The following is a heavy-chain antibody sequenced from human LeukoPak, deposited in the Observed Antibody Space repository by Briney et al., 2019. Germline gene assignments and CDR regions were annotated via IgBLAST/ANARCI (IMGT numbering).Heavy chain of an antibody. J-gene: IGHJ3*02. V-gene: IGHV3-13*01. D-gene: IGHD2-15*01. CDR2: IGTAGDT. CDR1: GFTFSSYD. CDR3: ARGYCSGGSCYLTSVGAFDI. Sequence: PGGSLRLSCAASGFTFSSYDMHWVRQATGKGLEWVSAIGTAGDTYYPDSVKGRFTISRENAKNSLYLQMNSLRAGDTAVYYCARGYCSGGSCYLTSVGAFDIWGQGTMVTVSS.